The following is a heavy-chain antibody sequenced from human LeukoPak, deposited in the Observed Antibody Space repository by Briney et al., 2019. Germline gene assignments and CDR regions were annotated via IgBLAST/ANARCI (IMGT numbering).Heavy chain of an antibody. CDR2: IKQDGYEK. Sequence: ETLSLTCTVSGGSISGSSYYWGWIRQPPGKGLEWVANIKQDGYEKYYVDSVKGRFTISRDNAKNSLYLQMNSLRADDTAIYYCARDKIVGPTTLDYWGQGTLVTVSS. D-gene: IGHD1-26*01. CDR1: GGSISGSSYY. V-gene: IGHV3-7*01. CDR3: ARDKIVGPTTLDY. J-gene: IGHJ4*02.